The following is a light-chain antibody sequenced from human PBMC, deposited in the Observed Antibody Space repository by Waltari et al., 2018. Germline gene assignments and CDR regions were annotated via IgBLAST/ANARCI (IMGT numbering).Light chain of an antibody. CDR1: SGHSSYA. CDR3: QTWGTGIVV. Sequence: QLVLTQSPSASASLGASVQLTCPLSSGHSSYAIPCHQQQPEKGPRYSSKLNSDGSHSKGDGIPDRFSGSSSGAERYLTISSLQSEDEADYYCQTWGTGIVVFGGGTKLTVL. J-gene: IGLJ2*01. CDR2: LNSDGSH. V-gene: IGLV4-69*01.